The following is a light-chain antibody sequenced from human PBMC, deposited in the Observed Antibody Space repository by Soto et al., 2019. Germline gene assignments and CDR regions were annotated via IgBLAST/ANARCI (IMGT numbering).Light chain of an antibody. CDR1: QTINSW. Sequence: IHMTQSPSTLSGSVGDRVTITCRASQTINSWLAWYQHKPGKAPKLLIYKASTLKSGVPSRFSGSGSGTEFTLTISSLQPDDFATYYCQHYNSYSEAFGQGTKVDI. CDR3: QHYNSYSEA. J-gene: IGKJ1*01. CDR2: KAS. V-gene: IGKV1-5*03.